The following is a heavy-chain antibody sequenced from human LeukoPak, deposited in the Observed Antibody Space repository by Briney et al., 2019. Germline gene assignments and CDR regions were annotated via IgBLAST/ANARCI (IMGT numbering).Heavy chain of an antibody. D-gene: IGHD2-2*01. CDR3: ARHPQGYCSSTSCENDAFDI. CDR1: GYSISSGYY. CDR2: IYHSGST. V-gene: IGHV4-38-2*01. Sequence: SETLSLTCAVSGYSISSGYYWGWIRQPPGKGLEWIGSIYHSGSTYYNPSLKSRVTISVDTSKNQFSLRLSSETAADTAVYYCARHPQGYCSSTSCENDAFDIWGQGTMVTVSS. J-gene: IGHJ3*02.